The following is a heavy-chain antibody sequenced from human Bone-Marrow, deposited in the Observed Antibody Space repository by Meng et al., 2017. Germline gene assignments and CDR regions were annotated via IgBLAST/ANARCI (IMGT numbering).Heavy chain of an antibody. Sequence: SETLSLTCSVSGGSASGYFWSWIRQPPGKGLEWIGYIYYSGSTNYNPSPKSRVTITIDTSKNQFSLKLRSVTAADTAVYYCARYLTVDGYSYGFDYWGQGSQVTVSS. CDR3: ARYLTVDGYSYGFDY. CDR2: IYYSGST. CDR1: GGSASGYF. J-gene: IGHJ4*02. D-gene: IGHD5-18*01. V-gene: IGHV4-59*02.